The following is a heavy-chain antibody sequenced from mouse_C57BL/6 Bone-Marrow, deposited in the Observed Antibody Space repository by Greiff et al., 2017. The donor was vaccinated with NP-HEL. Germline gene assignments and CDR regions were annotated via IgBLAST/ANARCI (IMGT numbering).Heavy chain of an antibody. CDR1: GYTFTDYY. CDR2: INPNNGGT. CDR3: ARPDYYGSSYRYFEV. V-gene: IGHV1-26*01. J-gene: IGHJ1*03. D-gene: IGHD1-1*01. Sequence: VQLQQSGPELVKPGASVKISCKASGYTFTDYYMNWVKQSHGKSLEWIGDINPNNGGTSYNQKFKGKATLTVDKSSSTAYMELRSLTSEDTAVYYCARPDYYGSSYRYFEVWGTGTTVTVAS.